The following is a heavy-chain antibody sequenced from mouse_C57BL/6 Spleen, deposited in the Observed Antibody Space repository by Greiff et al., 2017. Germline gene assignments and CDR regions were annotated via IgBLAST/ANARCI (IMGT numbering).Heavy chain of an antibody. J-gene: IGHJ4*01. D-gene: IGHD2-3*01. Sequence: VQLKESGAELVRPGASVTLSCTASGFNIKDDYMHWVKQRPEQGLEWIGWIDPENGDTAYASKFQGKATITADTSSNTAYLQLSSLTSEDTAVYYCTTGMMEERYAMDYWGQGTSVTVSS. CDR3: TTGMMEERYAMDY. CDR2: IDPENGDT. CDR1: GFNIKDDY. V-gene: IGHV14-4*01.